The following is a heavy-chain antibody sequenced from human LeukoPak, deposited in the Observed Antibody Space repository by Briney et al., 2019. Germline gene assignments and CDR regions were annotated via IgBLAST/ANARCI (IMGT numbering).Heavy chain of an antibody. J-gene: IGHJ6*04. Sequence: GGSLRLSCAASGFTFSSYSMNWLRQAPGKGLEGVSYISSSSSTIYYADSVEGRFTISRDNAKNSLYLQVNSLRAEDTAVYYCAELGITMIGGVWGKGTTVTISS. CDR3: AELGITMIGGV. D-gene: IGHD3-10*02. V-gene: IGHV3-48*01. CDR1: GFTFSSYS. CDR2: ISSSSSTI.